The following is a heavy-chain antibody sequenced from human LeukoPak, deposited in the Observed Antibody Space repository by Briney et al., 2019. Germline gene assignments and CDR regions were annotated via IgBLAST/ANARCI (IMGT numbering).Heavy chain of an antibody. Sequence: SETLSLTCTVSSASITSSPYFWGWIRQSPGKGLEWIGSISYSGTTYYNPSLKSRVTISVDTSKNQFSLKLNSVTAADMAVFYCAANSADYNTLGSSYKVWGQGTLVTVSS. CDR3: AANSADYNTLGSSYKV. CDR2: ISYSGTT. V-gene: IGHV4-39*01. CDR1: SASITSSPYF. J-gene: IGHJ4*02. D-gene: IGHD3-10*01.